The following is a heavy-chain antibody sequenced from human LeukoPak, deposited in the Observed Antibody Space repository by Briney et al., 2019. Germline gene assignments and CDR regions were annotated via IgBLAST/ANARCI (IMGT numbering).Heavy chain of an antibody. CDR3: AKDISSSAANWFDP. J-gene: IGHJ5*02. D-gene: IGHD6-19*01. CDR2: ISWNSGSI. CDR1: GFTFDDFG. Sequence: PGGSLRLSCAASGFTFDDFGMHWVRQAPGKGLEWVSGISWNSGSIGYADSVKGRFTISRDNVKNPLYLQMNSLRAEDTALYYCAKDISSSAANWFDPWGQGTLVTVSS. V-gene: IGHV3-9*01.